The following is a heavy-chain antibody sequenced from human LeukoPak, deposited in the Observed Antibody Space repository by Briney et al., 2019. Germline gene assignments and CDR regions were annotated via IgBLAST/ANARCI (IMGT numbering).Heavy chain of an antibody. D-gene: IGHD3-22*01. CDR1: GFSLSTSGMC. V-gene: IGHV2-70*11. CDR3: ARIRLDGSGYYFDY. Sequence: SGPTLVNPTQTLTLTCTFSGFSLSTSGMCVSWIRQPPGKALEWLARIDWDDDKYYSTSLKTRLTISKDTSKNQVVLTMTNMDPVDTATYYCARIRLDGSGYYFDYWGQGTLVTVSS. J-gene: IGHJ4*02. CDR2: IDWDDDK.